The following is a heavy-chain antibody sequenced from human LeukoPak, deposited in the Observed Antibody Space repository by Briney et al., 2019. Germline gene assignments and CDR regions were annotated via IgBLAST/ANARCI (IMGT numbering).Heavy chain of an antibody. CDR2: IKSKTDGGTT. V-gene: IGHV3-15*01. D-gene: IGHD3-22*01. Sequence: GGSLRLSCAASGFTFINAWMAWVRQAPGKGLEWVGRIKSKTDGGTTDYAAPVKGRFTISRDDSKNTLYLQMNSLKTEDTAVYYCTTARLVVVTAEIDYWGQGTLVTVSS. CDR1: GFTFINAW. CDR3: TTARLVVVTAEIDY. J-gene: IGHJ4*02.